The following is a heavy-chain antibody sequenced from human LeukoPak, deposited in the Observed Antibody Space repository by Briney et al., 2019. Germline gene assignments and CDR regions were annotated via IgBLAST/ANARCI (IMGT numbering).Heavy chain of an antibody. CDR1: GYTFTSYY. J-gene: IGHJ4*02. D-gene: IGHD6-19*01. V-gene: IGHV1-46*01. CDR2: INPSGGST. CDR3: ARVGAVAGTPDY. Sequence: ASVKVSCKASGYTFTSYYMHWVRQAPGQGLEWMGIINPSGGSTSYAQKFQGRVTMTRDMSTSTVYMELSSLRSEDTAVHYCARVGAVAGTPDYWGQGTLVTVSS.